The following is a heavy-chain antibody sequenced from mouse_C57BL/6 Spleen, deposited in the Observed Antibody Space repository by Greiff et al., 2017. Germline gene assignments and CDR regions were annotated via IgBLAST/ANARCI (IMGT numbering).Heavy chain of an antibody. Sequence: EVKLMESGGGLVQPGGSLKLSCAASGFTFSDYGMAWVRQAPRKGPEWVAFISNLAYSIYYADTVTGRFTISRENAKNTLYLEMSSLRSEDTAMYYCARHAGSSGPYAMDYWGQGTSVTVSS. D-gene: IGHD3-2*02. V-gene: IGHV5-15*01. J-gene: IGHJ4*01. CDR1: GFTFSDYG. CDR2: ISNLAYSI. CDR3: ARHAGSSGPYAMDY.